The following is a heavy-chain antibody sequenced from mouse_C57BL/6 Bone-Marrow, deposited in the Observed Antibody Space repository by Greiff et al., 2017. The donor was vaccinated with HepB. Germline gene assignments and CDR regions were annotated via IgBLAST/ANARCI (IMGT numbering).Heavy chain of an antibody. J-gene: IGHJ1*03. CDR2: SRNKANDYTT. D-gene: IGHD2-3*01. Sequence: EVQLVESGGGLVQSGRSLRLSCATSGFTFSDFYMEWVRQAPGKGLEWIAASRNKANDYTTEYSASVKGRFIVSRDTSQSILYLQMNALRAEDTAIYYCARDLYDGYYDWYFDVWGTGTTVTVSS. CDR1: GFTFSDFY. V-gene: IGHV7-1*01. CDR3: ARDLYDGYYDWYFDV.